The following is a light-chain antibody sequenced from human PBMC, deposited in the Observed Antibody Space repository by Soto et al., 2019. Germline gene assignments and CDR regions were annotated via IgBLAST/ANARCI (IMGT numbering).Light chain of an antibody. CDR2: DVS. Sequence: QPVLTQPASVSGSPGQSITISCTGASSDVGGYNYVSWYQQHPGKAPKLMIYDVSNRPSGVSNRFSGSKSDNTASLTISGLQGEDEADYYCSSYTISSVVFGGGTKVTVL. V-gene: IGLV2-14*03. CDR1: SSDVGGYNY. CDR3: SSYTISSVV. J-gene: IGLJ2*01.